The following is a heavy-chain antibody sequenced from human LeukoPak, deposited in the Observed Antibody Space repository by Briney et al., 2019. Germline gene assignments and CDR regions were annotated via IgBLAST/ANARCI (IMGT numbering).Heavy chain of an antibody. CDR3: VRGVRVTIFGVVITYNWFDP. Sequence: ASVKVSCKASGYTFTSYAMHWVRQAPGQRLEWMGWINAGNGNTKYSQKFQGRVTITRDTSASTAYMELSSLRSEDTAVYYCVRGVRVTIFGVVITYNWFDPWGQGTLVTVSS. CDR1: GYTFTSYA. J-gene: IGHJ5*02. V-gene: IGHV1-3*01. D-gene: IGHD3-3*01. CDR2: INAGNGNT.